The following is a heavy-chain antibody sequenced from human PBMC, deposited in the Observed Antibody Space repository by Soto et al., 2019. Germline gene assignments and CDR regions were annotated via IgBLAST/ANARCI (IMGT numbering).Heavy chain of an antibody. CDR1: GGTFSSYT. V-gene: IGHV1-69*04. Sequence: SVKVSWKASGGTFSSYTISWVRQAPGQGLEWMGRIIPILGIANYAQKFQGRVTITADKSTSTAYMELSSLRSEDTAVYYCARDNVRYCSGGSCINPSDAYYYYYGMDVWG. CDR2: IIPILGIA. CDR3: ARDNVRYCSGGSCINPSDAYYYYYGMDV. J-gene: IGHJ6*02. D-gene: IGHD2-15*01.